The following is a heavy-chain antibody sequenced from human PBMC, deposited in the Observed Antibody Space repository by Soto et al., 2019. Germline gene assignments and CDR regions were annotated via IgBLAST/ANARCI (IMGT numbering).Heavy chain of an antibody. CDR1: GGSISSYY. CDR2: IYYSEST. D-gene: IGHD4-17*01. V-gene: IGHV4-59*08. CDR3: ARRYGPGFDY. Sequence: SETLSLTCTVSGGSISSYYWSWIRQPPGKGLEWIGYIYYSESTNYNPSLKSRATISVDTSKNQFSLKLSSVTAADTAVYYCARRYGPGFDYWGQGTLVTVSS. J-gene: IGHJ4*02.